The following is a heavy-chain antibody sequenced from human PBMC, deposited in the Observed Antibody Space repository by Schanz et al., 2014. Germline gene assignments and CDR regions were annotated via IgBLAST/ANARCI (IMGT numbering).Heavy chain of an antibody. CDR3: ARKVVATIGGYYDN. J-gene: IGHJ4*02. D-gene: IGHD5-12*01. V-gene: IGHV3-74*01. CDR1: GFTFSSYA. CDR2: INSVGSNT. Sequence: EVQLVESGGGLVQPGGSLRLSCAASGFTFSSYALHWVRQAPGKGLEWVARINSVGSNTDYADSVTGRFTISRDNAKNTLYLQMNSLRPEDTAVYYCARKVVATIGGYYDNWGQGTLVIVSS.